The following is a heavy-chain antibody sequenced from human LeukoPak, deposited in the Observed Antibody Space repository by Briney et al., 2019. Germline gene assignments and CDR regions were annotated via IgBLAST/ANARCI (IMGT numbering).Heavy chain of an antibody. Sequence: GGSLRLSFSASGLTFISYSMNSVRQAPGKGLEWVSYISSSSTIYYADSVKGRFTISTDNAKNSLYLQMTSLRDEDTAVYYCARDWEYGLYDYWGQGTLVTVSS. CDR1: GLTFISYS. J-gene: IGHJ4*02. CDR2: ISSSSTI. CDR3: ARDWEYGLYDY. D-gene: IGHD3-10*01. V-gene: IGHV3-48*02.